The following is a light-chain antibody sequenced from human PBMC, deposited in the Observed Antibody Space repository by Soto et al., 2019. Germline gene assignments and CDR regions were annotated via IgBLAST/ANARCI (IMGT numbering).Light chain of an antibody. CDR1: QSISSW. V-gene: IGKV1-5*01. Sequence: DIQMTQSPSTLSASVGDRVTITCRASQSISSWLAWYQQKPGKAPKLLIYDASSLESGVPSRFSGSGSGTEFTLTISSLQPDDFATYDCQQFMRTFGQGTKVEIK. CDR2: DAS. CDR3: QQFMRT. J-gene: IGKJ1*01.